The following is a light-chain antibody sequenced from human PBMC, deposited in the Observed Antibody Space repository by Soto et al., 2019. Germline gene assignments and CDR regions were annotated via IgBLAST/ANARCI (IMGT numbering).Light chain of an antibody. J-gene: IGKJ5*01. CDR2: AAS. V-gene: IGKV1-39*01. Sequence: DIQMTQSPSSLSASVGDRVTITCRASQNIAKYLTWFQQKPGKAPKLLIYAASSLQSGVPSRFSGSGSGTDFTLTISSLQPEDFATYYCQHYGRAPAPWTFGQGTRLEIK. CDR3: QHYGRAPAPWT. CDR1: QNIAKY.